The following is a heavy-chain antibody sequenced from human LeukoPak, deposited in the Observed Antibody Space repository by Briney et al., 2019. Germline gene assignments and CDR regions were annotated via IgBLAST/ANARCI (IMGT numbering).Heavy chain of an antibody. CDR3: AREPYSSSWYGLDY. CDR2: ISSSSSTI. J-gene: IGHJ4*02. V-gene: IGHV3-48*01. CDR1: GFTFSSYS. D-gene: IGHD6-13*01. Sequence: GGSLRLSCAASGFTFSSYSMNWVRQAPGKGLEWVSSISSSSSTIYYADSVKGRFTISRDNSKNTLYLQMNSLRAEDTAVYYCAREPYSSSWYGLDYWGQGTLVTVSS.